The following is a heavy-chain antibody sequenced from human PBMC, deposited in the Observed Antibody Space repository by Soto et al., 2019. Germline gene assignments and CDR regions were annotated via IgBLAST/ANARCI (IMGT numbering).Heavy chain of an antibody. V-gene: IGHV4-59*01. Sequence: QVQLQESGPGLVKPSETLSLTCTVSGGSISSYYWSWIRQPPGKGLEWIGYIYYSGSTNYNPSLKSRVTISVNTAKNQFALRLSSVTAAATAVYYCARYAVAGNGGVRFDYWGQGTLVTVSS. CDR2: IYYSGST. CDR3: ARYAVAGNGGVRFDY. J-gene: IGHJ4*02. D-gene: IGHD6-19*01. CDR1: GGSISSYY.